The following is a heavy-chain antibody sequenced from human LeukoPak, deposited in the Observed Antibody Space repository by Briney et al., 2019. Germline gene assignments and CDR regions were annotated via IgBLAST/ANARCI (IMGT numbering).Heavy chain of an antibody. CDR3: ARTAAAGYYMDV. Sequence: SETLSLTCAVYGGSFSGYYWSWIRQPPGKGLEWIGEINHNGSTNYNPSLKSRVTISVDTSKNQFSLKLGSVTAADTAVYYCARTAAAGYYMDVWGKGTTVTVSS. D-gene: IGHD6-13*01. V-gene: IGHV4-34*01. CDR2: INHNGST. J-gene: IGHJ6*03. CDR1: GGSFSGYY.